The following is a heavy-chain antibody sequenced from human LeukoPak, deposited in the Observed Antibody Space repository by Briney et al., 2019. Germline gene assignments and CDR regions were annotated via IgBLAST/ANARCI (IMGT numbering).Heavy chain of an antibody. CDR2: VTSSGGST. J-gene: IGHJ4*02. D-gene: IGHD1-26*01. CDR3: AKTMGAIDHDC. CDR1: GFTFSGYS. V-gene: IGHV3-23*01. Sequence: PGGSLRLSCAASGFTFSGYSMTWVRQAPGKGLEWVSTVTSSGGSTYYADSVKGRFTNSRDNSKNTLYLQMNSLRAEDTAVYYCAKTMGAIDHDCWGQGTLVTASS.